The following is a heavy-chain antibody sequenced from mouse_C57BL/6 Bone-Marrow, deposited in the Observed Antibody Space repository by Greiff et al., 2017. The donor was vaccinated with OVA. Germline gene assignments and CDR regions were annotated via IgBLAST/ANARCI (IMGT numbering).Heavy chain of an antibody. CDR1: GFTFSSYA. CDR2: ISDGGGYT. Sequence: EVQLVESGAGLVKPGGSLKLSCAASGFTFSSYAMSWVRQTPEKRLEWVATISDGGGYTNYTDNVKGRFTISRDNAKNNLYLQMSHLKSEDTAMCYCAGPGSWGQGTLVTVSA. CDR3: AGPGS. V-gene: IGHV5-4*01. J-gene: IGHJ3*01.